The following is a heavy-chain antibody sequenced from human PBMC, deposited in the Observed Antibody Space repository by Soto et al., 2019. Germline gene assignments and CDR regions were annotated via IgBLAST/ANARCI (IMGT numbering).Heavy chain of an antibody. CDR3: AHRVLRTVFGLVTTTAIYFDF. J-gene: IGHJ4*02. V-gene: IGHV2-5*02. CDR1: GFSLTTSGVG. D-gene: IGHD3-3*01. CDR2: IYWDDDK. Sequence: QITLNESGPPVVRPTETLTLTRRFSGFSLTTSGVGVGWIRQSPGKAPEWLALIYWDDDKRYSASLKSRLTITKDTSKNQVVLTVSDLDPTDTVTYYCAHRVLRTVFGLVTTTAIYFDFWGQGTPVAVSS.